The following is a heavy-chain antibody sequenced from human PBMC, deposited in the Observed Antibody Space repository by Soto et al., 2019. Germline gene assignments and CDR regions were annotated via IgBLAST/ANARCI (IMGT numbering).Heavy chain of an antibody. CDR2: TYYRSKWYN. Sequence: SPTLSLTCAIFGDSFSSNIAAWNWIRQSPSRGLEWLGRTYYRSKWYNDYAVSVRSRIIINPDTSTNQFSLQLTSATPEDTAVYYCARDISLRFDYWGQGALVTVSS. V-gene: IGHV6-1*01. D-gene: IGHD3-3*02. J-gene: IGHJ4*02. CDR1: GDSFSSNIAA. CDR3: ARDISLRFDY.